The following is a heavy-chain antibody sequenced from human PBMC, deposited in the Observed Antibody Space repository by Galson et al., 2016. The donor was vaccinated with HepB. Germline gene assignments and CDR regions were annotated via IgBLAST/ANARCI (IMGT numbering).Heavy chain of an antibody. CDR2: IFWDDDK. Sequence: PALVKPTQTLTLTCTFSGFSLTTSGVGVGWIRQPPGRALEWLTLIFWDDDKRYNPSLKSRLTIAKDTSKNQVVLRMANADPVDTATYYCAHFYCGMDVWGQGTTVTVSS. J-gene: IGHJ6*02. CDR1: GFSLTTSGVG. CDR3: AHFYCGMDV. V-gene: IGHV2-5*02.